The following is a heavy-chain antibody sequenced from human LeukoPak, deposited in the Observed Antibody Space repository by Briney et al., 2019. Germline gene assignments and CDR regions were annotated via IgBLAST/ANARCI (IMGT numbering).Heavy chain of an antibody. J-gene: IGHJ4*02. D-gene: IGHD5-18*01. CDR2: ISSNGGST. V-gene: IGHV3-64*01. CDR3: AREARGYGYCIDY. CDR1: GFTFSSYA. Sequence: QPGGSLRLSCAASGFTFSSYAMHWVRQAPGKGLEYVSAISSNGGSTYYANSVKGRFTISRDNSKNTLYLQMGSLRAEDMAVYYCAREARGYGYCIDYWGQGTLVTVSS.